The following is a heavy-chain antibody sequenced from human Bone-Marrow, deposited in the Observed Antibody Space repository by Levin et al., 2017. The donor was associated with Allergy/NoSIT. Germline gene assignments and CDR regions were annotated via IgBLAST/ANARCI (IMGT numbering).Heavy chain of an antibody. D-gene: IGHD6-19*01. Sequence: GESLKISCVGSGFTFSRYAMSWVRQAPGRGLEWVASVNNGGNAYYGDSVKGRFTVSRDNSRNTLDLQMNSLRDDDTAIYYCAKDHPSSGWPAFDYLGQGTRVSVSS. J-gene: IGHJ4*02. CDR1: GFTFSRYA. CDR2: VNNGGNA. V-gene: IGHV3-23*01. CDR3: AKDHPSSGWPAFDY.